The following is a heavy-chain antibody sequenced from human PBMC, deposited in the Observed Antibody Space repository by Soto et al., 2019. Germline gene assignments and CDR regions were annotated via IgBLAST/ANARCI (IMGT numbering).Heavy chain of an antibody. V-gene: IGHV3-33*01. Sequence: GGSLRLSCAASGFTFSGYGMHWVRQAPGKGLEWVALIWYDGSNKYYADSVKGRFIISRDNSKNTLYLEMNSLRADDTAVYYCARGYSFGSAFYFDYWGKGTPVTVSS. CDR3: ARGYSFGSAFYFDY. CDR2: IWYDGSNK. J-gene: IGHJ4*02. D-gene: IGHD5-18*01. CDR1: GFTFSGYG.